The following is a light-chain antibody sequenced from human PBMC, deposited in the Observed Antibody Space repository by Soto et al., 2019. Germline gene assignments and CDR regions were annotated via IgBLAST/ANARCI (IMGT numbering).Light chain of an antibody. J-gene: IGKJ1*01. CDR3: HKSDDSPWT. CDR1: QSLPSNS. Sequence: ETVLTPSPDTLSLSPGERVTLSCRASQSLPSNSLAWYQQKPGQAPRLLFYGASSRATGIPDRFVGSGSGTDFTLTVTRLEAEDSAVYFCHKSDDSPWTCGQGTKGDIK. V-gene: IGKV3-20*01. CDR2: GAS.